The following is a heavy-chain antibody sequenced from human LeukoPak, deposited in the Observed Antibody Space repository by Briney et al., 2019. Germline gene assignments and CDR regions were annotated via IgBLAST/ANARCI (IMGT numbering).Heavy chain of an antibody. D-gene: IGHD2-8*02. V-gene: IGHV3-74*01. J-gene: IGHJ3*02. CDR2: IKSDGITT. Sequence: SGGSLRLSCAASGFTFTNYWIHWVRQAPGKGLMWISRIKSDGITTNYADSVKGRFTISRDNAKNSLYLQMNSLRGEDTALYYCARDDVTTNGGVIADSRLFDIWGQGTMVTVSS. CDR3: ARDDVTTNGGVIADSRLFDI. CDR1: GFTFTNYW.